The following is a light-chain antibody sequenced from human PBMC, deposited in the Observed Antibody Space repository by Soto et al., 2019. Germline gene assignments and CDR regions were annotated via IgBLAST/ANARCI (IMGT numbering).Light chain of an antibody. CDR2: EGN. CDR1: RSDAGSHNL. Sequence: QSFLTQPASVSGSPGQSITISCTGTRSDAGSHNLVSWYQQHPGKAPLVLIYEGNKRPSGVSSRFSGSASGYTASLTISGLQAEDEANYYCCSYAGSSTYVFGTGTKLTVL. V-gene: IGLV2-23*01. J-gene: IGLJ1*01. CDR3: CSYAGSSTYV.